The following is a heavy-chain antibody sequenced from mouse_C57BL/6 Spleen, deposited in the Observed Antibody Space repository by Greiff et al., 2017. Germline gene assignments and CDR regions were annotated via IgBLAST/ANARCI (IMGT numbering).Heavy chain of an antibody. V-gene: IGHV1-82*01. D-gene: IGHD2-2*01. J-gene: IGHJ3*01. Sequence: QVQLQQSGPELVKPGASVKISCKASGYAFSSSWMNWVKQRPGKGLEWIGRIYPGDGDTNYNGKFKGKATLTADKSSSTAYMQLSSLTSEDSAVYFCARATMVTPGFAYWGQGTLVTVSA. CDR2: IYPGDGDT. CDR3: ARATMVTPGFAY. CDR1: GYAFSSSW.